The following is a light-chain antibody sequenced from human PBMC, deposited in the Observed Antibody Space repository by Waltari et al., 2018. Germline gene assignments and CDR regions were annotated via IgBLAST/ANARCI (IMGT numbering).Light chain of an antibody. J-gene: IGKJ4*01. Sequence: DIQMTQSPSSLSASVGDRVTITCQASQDISNYLNWYQQKPGKAPKLLIYDASNLETGVPSRFSGSGSGTDFTFTISSLQPEDFATYYCQQYHSYPLSFGGGTKVEIK. CDR1: QDISNY. CDR2: DAS. V-gene: IGKV1-33*01. CDR3: QQYHSYPLS.